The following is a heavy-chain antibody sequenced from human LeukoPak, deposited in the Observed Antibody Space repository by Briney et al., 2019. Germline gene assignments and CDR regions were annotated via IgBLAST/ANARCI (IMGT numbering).Heavy chain of an antibody. J-gene: IGHJ4*02. CDR2: ISGSGGST. CDR1: GFTFSSYA. CDR3: AKNVGGDIVVVPAARLPGGDY. V-gene: IGHV3-23*01. D-gene: IGHD2-2*01. Sequence: GGSLRLSCAASGFTFSSYAMSWVRQAPGKGLEWVSAISGSGGSTYYADSVKGRFTISRDNSKNTLYPQMNSLRAEDTAVYYCAKNVGGDIVVVPAARLPGGDYWGQGTLVTVSS.